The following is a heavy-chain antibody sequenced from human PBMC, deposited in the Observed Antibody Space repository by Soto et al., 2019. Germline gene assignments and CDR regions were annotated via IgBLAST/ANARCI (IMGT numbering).Heavy chain of an antibody. J-gene: IGHJ6*02. Sequence: GASVKVSCKASGFTFTSYGFSWVRQAPGQGLEWMGWISAYNGNTNSAQKFQGWVTMTRDTSISTAYMELSRLRSDDTAVYYCARDHYYGSGSYYNAYYYGMDVWG. CDR2: ISAYNGNT. D-gene: IGHD3-10*01. CDR3: ARDHYYGSGSYYNAYYYGMDV. CDR1: GFTFTSYG. V-gene: IGHV1-18*01.